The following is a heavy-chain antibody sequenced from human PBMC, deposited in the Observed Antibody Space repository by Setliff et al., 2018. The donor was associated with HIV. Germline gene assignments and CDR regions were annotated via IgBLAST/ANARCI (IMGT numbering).Heavy chain of an antibody. D-gene: IGHD3-3*01. J-gene: IGHJ4*02. CDR2: IKEDGREK. CDR3: ATFADGPDS. V-gene: IGHV3-7*01. Sequence: PGGSLRLSCAASRFDFNNYWMTWVRQAPGKGLEWVATIKEDGREKYYVGSVKGRLTISRDNAKRSLYLQMNRLKTDDTAFYYCATFADGPDSWGQGTLVTVSS. CDR1: RFDFNNYW.